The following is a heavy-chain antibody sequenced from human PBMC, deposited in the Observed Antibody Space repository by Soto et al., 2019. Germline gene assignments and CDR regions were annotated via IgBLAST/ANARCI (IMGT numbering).Heavy chain of an antibody. J-gene: IGHJ6*02. Sequence: ASVKVSCKASGFTFTSSAVQWVRQARGQRLEWIGWIVVGSGNTNYAQKFQERVTITRDMSTSTAYMELSSLRSEDTAVYYCAAPLEVAAAGKDYYYGMDVWGQGTTVTVSS. CDR2: IVVGSGNT. V-gene: IGHV1-58*01. CDR3: AAPLEVAAAGKDYYYGMDV. D-gene: IGHD6-13*01. CDR1: GFTFTSSA.